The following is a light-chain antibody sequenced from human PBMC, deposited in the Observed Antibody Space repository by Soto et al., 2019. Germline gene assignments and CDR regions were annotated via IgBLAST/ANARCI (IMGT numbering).Light chain of an antibody. Sequence: EIVMTQSPATLSVSPGEGATLSCRASQSVGTSLAWYQQKPGQAPRLLIYGAFTRITGVPARFSGSGSGTEFTLTINSLQPDDFATYYCQHYNSYSAAFGQGTKVELK. CDR2: GAF. V-gene: IGKV3-15*01. CDR3: QHYNSYSAA. J-gene: IGKJ1*01. CDR1: QSVGTS.